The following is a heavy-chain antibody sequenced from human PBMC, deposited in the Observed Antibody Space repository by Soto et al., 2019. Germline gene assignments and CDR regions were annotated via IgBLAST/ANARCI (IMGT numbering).Heavy chain of an antibody. CDR2: IIPIFDTA. V-gene: IGHV1-69*13. CDR3: AAEMHYGDYIDY. J-gene: IGHJ4*02. D-gene: IGHD4-17*01. Sequence: SVKVSCKASGGTFSSYAISWVRQAPGQGLEWMGGIIPIFDTANYAQKFQGRVTITADESTSTAYMELSSLRSEDTAVYYCAAEMHYGDYIDYWGQGTLVTVSS. CDR1: GGTFSSYA.